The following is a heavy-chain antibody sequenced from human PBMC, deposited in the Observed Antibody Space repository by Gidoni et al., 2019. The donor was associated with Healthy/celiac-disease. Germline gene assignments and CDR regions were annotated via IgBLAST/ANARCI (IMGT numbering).Heavy chain of an antibody. CDR1: GFTFSSYS. CDR3: ASPTYDSSGYDAFDI. Sequence: EVQLVESGGGLVQPGGSLRLSCAASGFTFSSYSMNWVRQAPGKGLEWVSYISSSSSTIYYADSVKGRFTISRDNAKNSLYLQMNSLRDEDTAVYYCASPTYDSSGYDAFDIWGQGTMVTVSS. V-gene: IGHV3-48*02. CDR2: ISSSSSTI. D-gene: IGHD3-22*01. J-gene: IGHJ3*02.